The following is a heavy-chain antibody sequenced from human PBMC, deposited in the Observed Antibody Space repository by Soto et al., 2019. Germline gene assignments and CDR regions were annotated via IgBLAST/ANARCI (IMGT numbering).Heavy chain of an antibody. D-gene: IGHD3-22*01. CDR1: GGSVSSGNYY. V-gene: IGHV4-61*01. CDR2: FYYTGSI. J-gene: IGHJ4*02. Sequence: SETLSLTCTVSGGSVSSGNYYWSWIRQPPGKGLEWIGYFYYTGSINYNPSLKSRVTISIDASKNQYSLRLSSVTAADTAVYYCARSMFYSDGSNYSPFDYWGQGTLVTVSS. CDR3: ARSMFYSDGSNYSPFDY.